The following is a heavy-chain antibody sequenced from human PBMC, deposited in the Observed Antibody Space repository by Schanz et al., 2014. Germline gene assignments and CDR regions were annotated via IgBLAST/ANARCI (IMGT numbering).Heavy chain of an antibody. CDR2: ISGSSRTI. CDR1: GFTFSDYS. V-gene: IGHV3-48*01. CDR3: ARGGSGSHYRLDY. J-gene: IGHJ4*02. Sequence: VQAVQSGGGLVKPGGSLRLSCAASGFTFSDYSMNWVRQAPGKGLEWVSYISGSSRTIYYADSMKGRFTVSRDNAENALYLQMNSLRAEDTGLYFCARGGSGSHYRLDYWGQGTLVTVSS. D-gene: IGHD1-26*01.